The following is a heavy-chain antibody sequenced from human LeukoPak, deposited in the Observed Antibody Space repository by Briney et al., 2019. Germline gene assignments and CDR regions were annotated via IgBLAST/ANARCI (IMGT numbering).Heavy chain of an antibody. D-gene: IGHD2-15*01. V-gene: IGHV3-7*01. CDR2: IKEDGSEK. J-gene: IGHJ4*02. Sequence: HPGGSLRLSCVVSGFTFSNYWMSWVRQAPGKGLEWVANIKEDGSEKYYLDSVRGRFTISRDNAKNSLYLQMNSLRAEDTAVYYCARGGGSPDSWGQGTLVTVSS. CDR3: ARGGGSPDS. CDR1: GFTFSNYW.